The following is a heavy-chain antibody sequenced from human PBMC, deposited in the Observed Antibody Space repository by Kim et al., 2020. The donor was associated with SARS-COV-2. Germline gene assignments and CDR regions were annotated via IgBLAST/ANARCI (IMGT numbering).Heavy chain of an antibody. V-gene: IGHV3-7*01. D-gene: IGHD3-22*01. Sequence: GGSLRLSCAASGFTFSSYWMSWVRQAPGKGLEWVANIKQDGSEKYYVDSVKGRFTISRDNAKNSLYLQMNSLRAEDTAVYYCAREDYYDSSGYSGLDYWGQGTLVTVSS. CDR3: AREDYYDSSGYSGLDY. J-gene: IGHJ4*02. CDR2: IKQDGSEK. CDR1: GFTFSSYW.